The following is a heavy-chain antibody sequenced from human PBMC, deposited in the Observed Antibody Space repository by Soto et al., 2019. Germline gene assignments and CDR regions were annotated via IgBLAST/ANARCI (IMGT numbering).Heavy chain of an antibody. Sequence: ASVKVSFKASGYTFTSYGISWVRQAPGQGLEWMGWISAYNGNTNYAQKLQGRVTMTRNTSISTAYMELSSLRSEDTAVYYCARGTRLRYFDWLRSKSGAYYFDYWGQGTLVTVSS. V-gene: IGHV1-18*01. CDR1: GYTFTSYG. J-gene: IGHJ4*02. CDR2: ISAYNGNT. D-gene: IGHD3-9*01. CDR3: ARGTRLRYFDWLRSKSGAYYFDY.